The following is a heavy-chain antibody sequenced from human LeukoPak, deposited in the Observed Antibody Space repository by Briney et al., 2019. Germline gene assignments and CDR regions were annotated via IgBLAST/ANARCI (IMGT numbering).Heavy chain of an antibody. CDR2: LSHAGTN. D-gene: IGHD5-18*01. CDR3: ARLRGGVQLWGD. V-gene: IGHV4-39*01. CDR1: GGSITSNYYS. Sequence: SSETLSLTCTVSGGSITSNYYSWGWIRQPPGKGLQWIVTLSHAGTNYYNPSLKSRVTMPVDRSKNQFSLKLTSVTATDTAVYYCARLRGGVQLWGDWGQGTLVTVSS. J-gene: IGHJ4*02.